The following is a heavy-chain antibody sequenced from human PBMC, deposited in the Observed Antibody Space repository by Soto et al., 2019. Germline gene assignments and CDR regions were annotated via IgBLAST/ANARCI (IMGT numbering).Heavy chain of an antibody. CDR1: GYTFTSYG. CDR2: ISAYNGNT. CDR3: ASTVAATRYYYYGMDV. D-gene: IGHD2-15*01. Sequence: ASVKVSCKASGYTFTSYGISWVRQAPGQGLEWMGWISAYNGNTNYAQKLQGRVTMTTDTSMSTAYMELRSLRSDDTAVYYCASTVAATRYYYYGMDVWGQGTTVTVSS. V-gene: IGHV1-18*01. J-gene: IGHJ6*02.